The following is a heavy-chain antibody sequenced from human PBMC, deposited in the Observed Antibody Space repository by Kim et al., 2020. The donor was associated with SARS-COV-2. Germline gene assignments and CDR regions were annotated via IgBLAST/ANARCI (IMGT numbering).Heavy chain of an antibody. V-gene: IGHV4-34*01. Sequence: SLKSRVTISVDTAKNQFSLKLSSVTAADTAVYYCARFYGSELNYYYGMDVWGQGTTVTVSS. D-gene: IGHD3-10*01. CDR3: ARFYGSELNYYYGMDV. J-gene: IGHJ6*02.